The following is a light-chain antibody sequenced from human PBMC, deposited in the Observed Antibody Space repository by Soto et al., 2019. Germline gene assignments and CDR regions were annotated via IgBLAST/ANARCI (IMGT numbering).Light chain of an antibody. Sequence: DIQMTQSPSTLSGSVGDRVTTACLASQTISSWLAWYQQKPGKAPKLLIYKASTLQSGVPPRFSGSGSGTDFTLAISSLQPEDSATYYCLQDINYPWTFGQGTKVDIK. CDR1: QTISSW. V-gene: IGKV1-5*03. CDR2: KAS. J-gene: IGKJ1*01. CDR3: LQDINYPWT.